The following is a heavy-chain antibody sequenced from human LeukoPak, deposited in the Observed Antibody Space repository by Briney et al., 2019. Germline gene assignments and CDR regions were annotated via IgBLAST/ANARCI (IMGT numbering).Heavy chain of an antibody. CDR2: ISSSSSYI. Sequence: PGGSLRLSCAASGFTFSSYSMNWVRQAPGKGLEWVSSISSSSSYIYYADSVKGRFTISRDNAKNSLYLQMNSLRAEDTAVYYCAAKWLVVGGLFDYWGQGTLVTVSS. CDR3: AAKWLVVGGLFDY. CDR1: GFTFSSYS. V-gene: IGHV3-21*01. J-gene: IGHJ4*02. D-gene: IGHD6-19*01.